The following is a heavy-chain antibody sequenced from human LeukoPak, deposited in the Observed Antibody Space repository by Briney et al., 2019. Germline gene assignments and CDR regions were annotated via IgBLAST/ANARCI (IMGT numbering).Heavy chain of an antibody. CDR3: ARDLTMGSSSSSSAASTFDAFDI. Sequence: SETLSLTCTVSGGSISSYYWSWIRQPPGKGLEWIGYIYYSGSTNYNPSLKSRVTISVDTSKNQFPLKLSSVTAADTAVYYCARDLTMGSSSSSSAASTFDAFDIWGQGTMVTVSS. D-gene: IGHD6-6*01. CDR1: GGSISSYY. CDR2: IYYSGST. J-gene: IGHJ3*02. V-gene: IGHV4-59*01.